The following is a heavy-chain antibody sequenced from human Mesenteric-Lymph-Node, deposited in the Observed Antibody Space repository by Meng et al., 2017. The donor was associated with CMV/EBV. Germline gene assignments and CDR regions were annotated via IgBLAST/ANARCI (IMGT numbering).Heavy chain of an antibody. CDR1: GVSGTSSAYH. CDR3: AKSRSSTPGIVDD. V-gene: IGHV4-61*08. CDR2: IYGTGIT. Sequence: QLRLQEPGPGLVKSSASLSLTCTVAGVSGTSSAYHWSWIRQSPGKGLEWIGYIYGTGITIYNPSLKSRVTILLETSKNQFSLKLNSVTTADTAVYYCAKSRSSTPGIVDDWGQGTLVTVSS. D-gene: IGHD2/OR15-2a*01. J-gene: IGHJ4*02.